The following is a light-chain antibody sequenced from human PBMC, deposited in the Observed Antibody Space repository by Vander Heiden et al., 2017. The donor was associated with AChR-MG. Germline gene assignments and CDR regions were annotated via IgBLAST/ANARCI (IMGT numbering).Light chain of an antibody. Sequence: IQMTQSPSSLSASLGDRVTFTCRASHNIGTNLNWYLQKPGKPPTLLIDAASNLQSGVPSRFRGGGSGTEFSLTISGLQPEDFATYYCQQSFSNPITFGPGTRLEMK. CDR2: AAS. CDR1: HNIGTN. V-gene: IGKV1-39*01. J-gene: IGKJ5*01. CDR3: QQSFSNPIT.